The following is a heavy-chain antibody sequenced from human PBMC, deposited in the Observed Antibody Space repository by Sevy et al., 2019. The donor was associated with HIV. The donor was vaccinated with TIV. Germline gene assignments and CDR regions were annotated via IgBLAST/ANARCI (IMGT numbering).Heavy chain of an antibody. CDR1: GYSISSGYY. Sequence: PSETLSLTCAVSGYSISSGYYWGWIRQPPGKGLEWIGSIYHSGSTYYIPSLKSRVTISVDTSKNQFSLRLSSVTAADTAVYYCARQEEKWGGPFDIWGQGTMVTVSS. V-gene: IGHV4-38-2*01. CDR3: ARQEEKWGGPFDI. J-gene: IGHJ3*02. D-gene: IGHD1-26*01. CDR2: IYHSGST.